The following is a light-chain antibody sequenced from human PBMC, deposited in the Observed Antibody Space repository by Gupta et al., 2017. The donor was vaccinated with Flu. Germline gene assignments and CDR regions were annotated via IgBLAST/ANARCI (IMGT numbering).Light chain of an antibody. V-gene: IGKV1-39*01. Sequence: GDRVTITCRASQSISNYLNWYQQKSGKVPKLLIYAASSLQSGVPSRFSGSGSGTDFTLTISSLQSEDFATYYCQQSSSPPHTFGQGTKLEIK. CDR1: QSISNY. CDR2: AAS. J-gene: IGKJ2*01. CDR3: QQSSSPPHT.